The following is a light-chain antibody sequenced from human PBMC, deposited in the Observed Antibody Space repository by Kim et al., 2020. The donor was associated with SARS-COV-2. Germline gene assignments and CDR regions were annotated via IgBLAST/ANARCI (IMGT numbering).Light chain of an antibody. V-gene: IGKV1-5*01. CDR3: QQYHTFPWT. Sequence: ASVGDRVTITCRASQTITTWLAWYQQKPGKAPNLLIYEVSTLEDGVPSRFSGGGSGTEFTLTITSLQPDDFAAYYCQQYHTFPWTFGQGTKVDIK. CDR2: EVS. CDR1: QTITTW. J-gene: IGKJ1*01.